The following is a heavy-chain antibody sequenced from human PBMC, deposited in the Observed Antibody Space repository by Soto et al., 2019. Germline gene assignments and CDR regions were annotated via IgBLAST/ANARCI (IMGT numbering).Heavy chain of an antibody. J-gene: IGHJ5*02. V-gene: IGHV4-39*01. D-gene: IGHD4-17*01. CDR3: ARLDGDSGNWFDP. CDR1: GASISDSIYY. Sequence: SETLSLTCTVSGASISDSIYYWGWFRQPPGKGLEWIGSISTSGSTYSNPSLRSRVTISVDTSKNQLSLKLTSVTAADTAVFYCARLDGDSGNWFDPWGQGTLVTVS. CDR2: ISTSGST.